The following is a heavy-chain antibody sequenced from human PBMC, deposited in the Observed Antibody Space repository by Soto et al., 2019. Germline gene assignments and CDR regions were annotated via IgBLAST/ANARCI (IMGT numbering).Heavy chain of an antibody. V-gene: IGHV4-39*07. CDR1: GASITSNTYF. D-gene: IGHD1-7*01. Sequence: TSETLSLTCTVSGASITSNTYFWAWLRQSPGKGLTWIGSVSSSGGTFYNPSLKSRVTISVDTSKNQFSLKLSSVTAADTAVYYCARREQLDGITGTTDYYYYGMDVWGQGTTVTVSS. J-gene: IGHJ6*02. CDR2: VSSSGGT. CDR3: ARREQLDGITGTTDYYYYGMDV.